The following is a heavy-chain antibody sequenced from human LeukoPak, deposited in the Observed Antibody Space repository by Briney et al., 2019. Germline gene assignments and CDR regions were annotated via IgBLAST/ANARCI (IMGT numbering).Heavy chain of an antibody. CDR2: ISYDGSNK. CDR1: GFTFSSYG. Sequence: PGGSLRLSCAASGFTFSSYGMHWVRQAPGKGLEWVAVISYDGSNKYYADSVKGRFTISRDNSKNTLYLQMNSLRAEDTAVYYCARAKYCTNGVCYTLGYWGQGTLVTVSS. CDR3: ARAKYCTNGVCYTLGY. J-gene: IGHJ4*02. D-gene: IGHD2-8*01. V-gene: IGHV3-30*03.